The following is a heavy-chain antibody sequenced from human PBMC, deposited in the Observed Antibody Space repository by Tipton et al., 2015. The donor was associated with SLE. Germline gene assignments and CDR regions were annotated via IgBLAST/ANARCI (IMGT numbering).Heavy chain of an antibody. J-gene: IGHJ4*02. D-gene: IGHD6-13*01. CDR3: AREPTAAAGKWYYFAY. CDR1: GGSFSGYY. CDR2: INHSGST. V-gene: IGHV4-34*01. Sequence: TLSLTCAVYGGSFSGYYWSWIRQPPGKGLEWIGEINHSGSTNYNPSLKSRVTISVDTSKNQFSLKLSSVTAADTAVYYCAREPTAAAGKWYYFAYWGQGFLVTVSS.